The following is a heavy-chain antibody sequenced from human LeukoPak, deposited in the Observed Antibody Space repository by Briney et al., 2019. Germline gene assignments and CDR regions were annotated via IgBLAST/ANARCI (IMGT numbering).Heavy chain of an antibody. CDR2: ISFEGGKI. V-gene: IGHV3-30*03. Sequence: GGSLRLSCAASGFSFSRHDMHWVRQAPGKGLEWVAIISFEGGKIDYAESVKGRFTISRDNSKNTLYLQMSSLRAEDTAVYYCARDLKVVAAKYYYYYYYMDVWGKGTTVTVSS. CDR1: GFSFSRHD. J-gene: IGHJ6*03. CDR3: ARDLKVVAAKYYYYYYYMDV. D-gene: IGHD2-15*01.